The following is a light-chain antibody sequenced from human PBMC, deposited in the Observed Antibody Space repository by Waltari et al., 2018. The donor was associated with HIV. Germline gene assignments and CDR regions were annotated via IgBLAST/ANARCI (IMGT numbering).Light chain of an antibody. Sequence: DIQMTQSPSTLSASVGDSVTITCRASQSISSWLAWYQQEPGKAPKLLIYKASSLESGVPSRFSGSGSGTEFTLTISSLQPDDFATYYCQQYNTFTWTFGQGTKVEIK. CDR3: QQYNTFTWT. CDR1: QSISSW. CDR2: KAS. V-gene: IGKV1-5*03. J-gene: IGKJ1*01.